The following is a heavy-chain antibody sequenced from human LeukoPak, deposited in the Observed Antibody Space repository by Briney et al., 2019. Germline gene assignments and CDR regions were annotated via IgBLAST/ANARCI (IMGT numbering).Heavy chain of an antibody. CDR1: GGSISSGVYY. Sequence: KPSETLSLTCSVSGGSISSGVYYWGWIHQPPGKGLEWIGTIYYNGATQYSSSLKSRVTISLDTSKNQFSLNLRFLTAADTAVYYCAREDLGDGSNTQGYWGQGTLVIVSS. V-gene: IGHV4-39*02. CDR3: AREDLGDGSNTQGY. J-gene: IGHJ4*02. CDR2: IYYNGAT. D-gene: IGHD5-24*01.